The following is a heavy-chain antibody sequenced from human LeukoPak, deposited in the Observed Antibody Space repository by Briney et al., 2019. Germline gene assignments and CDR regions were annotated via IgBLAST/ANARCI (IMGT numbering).Heavy chain of an antibody. Sequence: SETLSLTCTVSGGSVSSYYWSWIRQPPGKGLEWNGYIYYSGSTNYNPSLKSRVTISVDTSKNQFSLNLNSVTAADTAVYYCALWGYFDSSGRHFWGQGTLVTVSS. J-gene: IGHJ4*02. CDR2: IYYSGST. CDR3: ALWGYFDSSGRHF. CDR1: GGSVSSYY. V-gene: IGHV4-59*02. D-gene: IGHD3-22*01.